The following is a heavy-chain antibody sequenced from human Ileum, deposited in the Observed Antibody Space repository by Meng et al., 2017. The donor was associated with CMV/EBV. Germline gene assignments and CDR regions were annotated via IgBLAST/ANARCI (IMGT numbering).Heavy chain of an antibody. J-gene: IGHJ5*02. CDR3: ARGPTNLNWFDP. D-gene: IGHD5-12*01. CDR1: GWSFSCYY. CDR2: INHSGST. Sequence: LTCSVYGWSFSCYYWSWIRQPPGKGLEWIGEINHSGSTNYNPSLKSRVTISVDTSKNQFSLKLSSLTAADTAVYYCARGPTNLNWFDPWGQGTLVTVSS. V-gene: IGHV4-34*01.